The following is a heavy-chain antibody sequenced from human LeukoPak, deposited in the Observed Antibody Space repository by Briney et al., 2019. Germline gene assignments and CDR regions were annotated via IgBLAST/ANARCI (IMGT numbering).Heavy chain of an antibody. V-gene: IGHV4-39*07. CDR1: GGSISSSSYY. J-gene: IGHJ6*03. CDR3: ARLPSGYRLSYYYYYMDV. Sequence: PSETLSLTCTVSGGSISSSSYYWGWIRQPPGKGLDWIGSIYYSGGTYYNPSLKSRVTISVDTSKNQFSLKLSSVTAADTAVYYCARLPSGYRLSYYYYYMDVWGKGTTVTVSS. CDR2: IYYSGGT. D-gene: IGHD3-22*01.